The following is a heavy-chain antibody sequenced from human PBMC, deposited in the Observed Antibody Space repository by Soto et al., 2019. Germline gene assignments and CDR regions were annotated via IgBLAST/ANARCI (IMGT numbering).Heavy chain of an antibody. CDR2: INTDGSSR. Sequence: EVQLVESGGGLVQPGGSLRLSCEVSGFIFSSYWMHWVRQAPGKGLVWVSRINTDGSSRTYADSVEGRFTISRDNAKNTLYLQIDRLRDEDTAVYFCVRGSNDWIRVDYWGQATLATVSS. J-gene: IGHJ4*02. V-gene: IGHV3-74*01. D-gene: IGHD6-19*01. CDR1: GFIFSSYW. CDR3: VRGSNDWIRVDY.